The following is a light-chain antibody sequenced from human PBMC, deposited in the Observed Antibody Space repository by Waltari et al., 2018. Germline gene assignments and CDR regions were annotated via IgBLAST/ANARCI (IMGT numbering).Light chain of an antibody. Sequence: EIVLTQSPATLSLSPGERATLSCRASQSISTYLTWYQQKPGQAPRLLIYDASNRVTGVPGWFSGSGSGTDFTLTISSLEPEDFAVYYCHQRSNWPPGTFGGGTKVEI. J-gene: IGKJ4*01. CDR3: HQRSNWPPGT. CDR2: DAS. V-gene: IGKV3-11*01. CDR1: QSISTY.